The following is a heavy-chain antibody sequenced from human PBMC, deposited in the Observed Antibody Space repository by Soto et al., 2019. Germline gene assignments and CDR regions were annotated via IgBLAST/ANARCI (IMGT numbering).Heavy chain of an antibody. J-gene: IGHJ4*02. CDR3: ARANVGPPGGGSWTMPFDF. Sequence: QVQLQESGPGLVKPSETLSLTCSVSGGSVSNYYWSWFRQPAGKGLEWIGRIYTGGSTNYNPSLKSRVTLSVDTSKNKFSLRLTSVTAADTAVYYCARANVGPPGGGSWTMPFDFWGQGTLVTVSS. D-gene: IGHD2-15*01. CDR2: IYTGGST. V-gene: IGHV4-4*07. CDR1: GGSVSNYY.